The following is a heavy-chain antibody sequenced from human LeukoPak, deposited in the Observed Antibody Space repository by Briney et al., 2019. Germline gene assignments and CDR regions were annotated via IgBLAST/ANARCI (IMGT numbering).Heavy chain of an antibody. CDR3: ARETYSGSQRGFDY. Sequence: SETLSLTCTVSGGSIRSADYYWSWIRQPPGKGLEWIGYIYYSGSTNYNPSLKSRVTILSDMSKNQFSLKLSSVTAADTAVYHCARETYSGSQRGFDYWGQGTLVTVSS. D-gene: IGHD1-26*01. V-gene: IGHV4-30-4*01. CDR2: IYYSGST. CDR1: GGSIRSADYY. J-gene: IGHJ4*02.